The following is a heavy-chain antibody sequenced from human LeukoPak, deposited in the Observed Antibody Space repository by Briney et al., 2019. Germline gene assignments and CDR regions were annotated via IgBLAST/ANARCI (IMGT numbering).Heavy chain of an antibody. Sequence: SETLSLTCTVSGGSISNYYWSWIRQPPGKGLEWIGYIYYTGGTNYNPSLKSRVTMSIDTSKNQFSLKLSSVTAADTAVYYCARDGKLWFGELSYYYYYMDVWGKGTTVTISS. D-gene: IGHD3-10*01. CDR3: ARDGKLWFGELSYYYYYMDV. V-gene: IGHV4-59*12. J-gene: IGHJ6*03. CDR2: IYYTGGT. CDR1: GGSISNYY.